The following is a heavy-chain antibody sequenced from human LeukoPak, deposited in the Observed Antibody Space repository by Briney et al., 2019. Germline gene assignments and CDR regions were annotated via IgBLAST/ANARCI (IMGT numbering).Heavy chain of an antibody. CDR2: IYYSGST. J-gene: IGHJ6*03. D-gene: IGHD3-10*01. CDR3: AREGTDQYYYYYMDV. CDR1: GGSIRSHY. V-gene: IGHV4-59*11. Sequence: SETLSLTCTVSGGSIRSHYWSWMRQPPGKGLEWIGYIYYSGSTTYNPSLKSRVTISLDTSKNQSSLKLSSVTAADTAVYYCAREGTDQYYYYYMDVWGKGTTVTVSS.